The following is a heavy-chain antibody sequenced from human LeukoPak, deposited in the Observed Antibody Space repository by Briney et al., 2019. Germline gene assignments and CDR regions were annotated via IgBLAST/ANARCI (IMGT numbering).Heavy chain of an antibody. D-gene: IGHD3-3*01. Sequence: GGPLRLSCAASGFTFSSYAMSWVRQPPGKGLEWVSVFSGSGGGKSSPNSGRGRLTFSRDNSRNTLYLQMNSLRAEDTAVYYCAKDQAAYYDFWSGLNHDAFDIWGQGTMVTVSS. CDR2: FSGSGGGK. J-gene: IGHJ3*02. CDR1: GFTFSSYA. V-gene: IGHV3-23*01. CDR3: AKDQAAYYDFWSGLNHDAFDI.